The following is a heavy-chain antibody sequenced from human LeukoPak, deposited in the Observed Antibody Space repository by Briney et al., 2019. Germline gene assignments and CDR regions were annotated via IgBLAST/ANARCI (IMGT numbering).Heavy chain of an antibody. Sequence: ASVKVSCKASGYTFTSNYIHWVRQAPGQGLEWMGMIYPRDGSTSYAQKFQGRVTMTRNTSISTAYMELSSLRSEDTAVYYCARGRPKTRVYYYYGMDVWGQGTTVTVSS. J-gene: IGHJ6*02. CDR3: ARGRPKTRVYYYYGMDV. CDR2: IYPRDGST. D-gene: IGHD1-1*01. V-gene: IGHV1-46*01. CDR1: GYTFTSNY.